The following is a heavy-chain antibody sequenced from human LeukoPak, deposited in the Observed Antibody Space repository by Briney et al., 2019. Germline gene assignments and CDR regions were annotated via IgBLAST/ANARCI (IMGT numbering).Heavy chain of an antibody. CDR1: GYTFTTYY. Sequence: GASVKVSCKASGYTFTTYYLHWVRQAPGQGLEWMGIINPNAGDTGYARKFLGRVTVTRDTSTSTVYMELSSLRSEDTAVYYCARGEGYRVGAWWYFDYWGQGTLVTVSS. D-gene: IGHD1-26*01. J-gene: IGHJ4*02. CDR2: INPNAGDT. V-gene: IGHV1-46*01. CDR3: ARGEGYRVGAWWYFDY.